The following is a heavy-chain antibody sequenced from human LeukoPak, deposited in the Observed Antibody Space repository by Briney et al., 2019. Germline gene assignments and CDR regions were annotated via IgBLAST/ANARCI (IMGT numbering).Heavy chain of an antibody. Sequence: GGSLRLSCAASGFTLSTYAMSWVRQTPGKGLEWAVATSSSDAGTYHADSVRGRFTISRDNSKNTLYLQMNSLRAEDAAVYFCAKAPVTSCRGAYCYPFDSWGQGTLVTVSS. D-gene: IGHD2-21*01. CDR2: TSSSDAGT. J-gene: IGHJ4*02. CDR1: GFTLSTYA. CDR3: AKAPVTSCRGAYCYPFDS. V-gene: IGHV3-23*01.